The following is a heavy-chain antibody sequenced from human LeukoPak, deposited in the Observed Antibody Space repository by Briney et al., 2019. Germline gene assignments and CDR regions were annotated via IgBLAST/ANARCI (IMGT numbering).Heavy chain of an antibody. CDR3: ARNRIAAAGTPFGY. J-gene: IGHJ4*02. CDR2: IYSGGNT. Sequence: GGSLRLSCAASGFXVSSNYMSWVRQAPGKGLEWVSVIYSGGNTYYGDSVKGRFTISRDNAKNSLYLQMNSLRAEDTAVYYCARNRIAAAGTPFGYWGQGTLVTVSS. CDR1: GFXVSSNY. D-gene: IGHD6-13*01. V-gene: IGHV3-53*01.